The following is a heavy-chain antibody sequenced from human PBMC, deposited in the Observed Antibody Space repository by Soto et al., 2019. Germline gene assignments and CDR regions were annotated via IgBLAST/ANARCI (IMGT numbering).Heavy chain of an antibody. J-gene: IGHJ4*02. CDR3: ARGGNRVPAAIAY. D-gene: IGHD2-2*02. CDR1: GFTFSSYA. Sequence: PGGSLRLSCAASGFTFSSYAMHWVRQAPGKGLEWVAVISYDGSNKYYADSVKGRFTISRDNSKNTLYLQMNSLRAEDTAVYYCARGGNRVPAAIAYWGQGTLVTVSS. V-gene: IGHV3-30-3*01. CDR2: ISYDGSNK.